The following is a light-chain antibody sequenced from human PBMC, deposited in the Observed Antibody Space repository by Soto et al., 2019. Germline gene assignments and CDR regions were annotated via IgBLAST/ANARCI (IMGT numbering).Light chain of an antibody. Sequence: DIQMTQSPSTLSASVGDRVTIACRASQTINDWLAWYQQKPGKAPNLLIYRASNLQSGVPSRFNGSGSGTEFTLTISSLQPDDFATYYCQQYNSYSYTFGQGTKLEIK. CDR2: RAS. J-gene: IGKJ2*01. V-gene: IGKV1-5*03. CDR3: QQYNSYSYT. CDR1: QTINDW.